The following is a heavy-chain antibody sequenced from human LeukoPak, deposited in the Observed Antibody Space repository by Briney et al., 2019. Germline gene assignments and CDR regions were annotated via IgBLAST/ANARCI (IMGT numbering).Heavy chain of an antibody. CDR2: ISYDGSNK. D-gene: IGHD2-2*01. V-gene: IGHV3-30-3*01. Sequence: PGGSLRLSCAASGFAFSSYAMHWVRQAPGKGLEWVAVISYDGSNKYYADSVKGRFTISRDNSKNTLYLQMNSLRAEDTAVYYCARSLAPPRIVVPAAMWGNYYGMDVWGQGTTVTVSS. J-gene: IGHJ6*02. CDR3: ARSLAPPRIVVPAAMWGNYYGMDV. CDR1: GFAFSSYA.